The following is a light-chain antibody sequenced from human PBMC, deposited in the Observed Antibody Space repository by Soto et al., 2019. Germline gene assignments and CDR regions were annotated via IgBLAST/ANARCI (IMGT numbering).Light chain of an antibody. Sequence: QSVLTQPPSASGSPGQSVTISCAGTSSDVGGYNYVSWYQQYPGKAPKLMIYGVTNRPSGVSNRFSGSKTGNTASLTISGLQAEDEAYYYCFSHRSGDSHVFGTGTKVTVL. J-gene: IGLJ1*01. V-gene: IGLV2-14*01. CDR1: SSDVGGYNY. CDR2: GVT. CDR3: FSHRSGDSHV.